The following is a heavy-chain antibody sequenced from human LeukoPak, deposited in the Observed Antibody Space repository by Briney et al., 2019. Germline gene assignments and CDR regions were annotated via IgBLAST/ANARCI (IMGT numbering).Heavy chain of an antibody. V-gene: IGHV3-7*01. Sequence: GGSLRLSCAASGFTFSSYWMSWVRQAPGKGLEWVANIKQDGSEKYYVDSVKGRFTISRDNAKNSLYLQMNSLRAEDTAVYYCTTGTRIDSSSWYYIDAFDIWGQGTMVTVSS. CDR1: GFTFSSYW. CDR2: IKQDGSEK. CDR3: TTGTRIDSSSWYYIDAFDI. J-gene: IGHJ3*02. D-gene: IGHD6-13*01.